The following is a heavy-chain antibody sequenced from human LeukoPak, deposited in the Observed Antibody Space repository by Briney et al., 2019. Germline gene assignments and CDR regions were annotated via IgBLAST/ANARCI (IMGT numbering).Heavy chain of an antibody. Sequence: GGSLRLSCAASGFSFSSYWMHWVRQAPGKGLEWVSRINSDGSSTTYADSVKGRSSISRDNTKNTLYLHMSSLRAEDTGVYYCARAVRAHPPADFWGQGTLVTVSS. CDR3: ARAVRAHPPADF. D-gene: IGHD3-3*01. J-gene: IGHJ4*02. CDR2: INSDGSST. CDR1: GFSFSSYW. V-gene: IGHV3-74*01.